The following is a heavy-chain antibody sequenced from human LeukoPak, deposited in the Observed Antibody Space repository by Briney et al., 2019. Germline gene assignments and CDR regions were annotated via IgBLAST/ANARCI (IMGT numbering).Heavy chain of an antibody. J-gene: IGHJ4*02. CDR3: ARGVILDY. CDR2: IYHSGST. D-gene: IGHD3-16*02. CDR1: GYSTSSGYY. Sequence: PSETLSLTCAVSGYSTSSGYYWGWIRQPPGKGLEWIGSIYHSGSTYYNPSLKSRVTISVDTSKNQFSLKLSSVTAADTAVYYCARGVILDYWGQGTLVTVSS. V-gene: IGHV4-38-2*01.